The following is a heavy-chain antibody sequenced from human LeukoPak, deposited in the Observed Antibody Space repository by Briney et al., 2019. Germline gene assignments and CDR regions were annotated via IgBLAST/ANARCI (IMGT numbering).Heavy chain of an antibody. CDR3: ARLFATVTTNFDY. V-gene: IGHV4-59*08. Sequence: SETLSLTCTVSGGSISSYYWSWIRQPPGKGLEWIGYIYYSGSTNYNPSLKSRVTISVDTSKNQFSLKLSSVTAADTAVYYCARLFATVTTNFDYWGQGALVTVSS. D-gene: IGHD4-17*01. CDR1: GGSISSYY. J-gene: IGHJ4*02. CDR2: IYYSGST.